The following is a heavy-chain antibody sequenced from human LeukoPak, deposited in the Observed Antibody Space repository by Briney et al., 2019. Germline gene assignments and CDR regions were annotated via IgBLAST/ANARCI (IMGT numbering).Heavy chain of an antibody. J-gene: IGHJ4*02. D-gene: IGHD2-2*02. CDR2: MNPNSGNT. Sequence: GASVKVSCKASGYTFTSYDINWVRQATGQGLEWMGWMNPNSGNTGYAQKFQGRVTMTRNTSISTAYMELSSLRSEDTAVYYCARGPVYRSSTSCYTGFDYWGQGTLVTVSS. CDR1: GYTFTSYD. CDR3: ARGPVYRSSTSCYTGFDY. V-gene: IGHV1-8*01.